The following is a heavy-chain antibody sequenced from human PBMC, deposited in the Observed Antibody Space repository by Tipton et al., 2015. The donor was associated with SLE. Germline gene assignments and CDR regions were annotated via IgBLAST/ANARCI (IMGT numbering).Heavy chain of an antibody. CDR2: IYYSGST. D-gene: IGHD5-18*01. CDR3: ASSVDTAMATGY. V-gene: IGHV4-34*01. Sequence: TLSLTCAVYGGSFSGYYWSWIRQPPGKGLEWIGSIYYSGSTYYNPSLKSRVTIPVDTSKNQFSLKLSSVTAADTAVYYCASSVDTAMATGYWGQGTLVTVSS. J-gene: IGHJ4*02. CDR1: GGSFSGYY.